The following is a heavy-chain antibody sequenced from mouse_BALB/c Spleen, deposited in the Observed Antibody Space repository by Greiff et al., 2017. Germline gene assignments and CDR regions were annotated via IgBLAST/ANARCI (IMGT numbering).Heavy chain of an antibody. CDR1: GYTFTSYT. D-gene: IGHD1-1*01. Sequence: VKLMESGAELARPGASVKMSCKASGYTFTSYTMHWVKQRPGQGLEWIGYINPSSGYTNYNQKFKDKATLTADKSSSTAYMQLSSLTSEDSAVYYCARVITTVVAFYAMDYWGQGTSVTVSS. CDR3: ARVITTVVAFYAMDY. V-gene: IGHV1-4*01. CDR2: INPSSGYT. J-gene: IGHJ4*01.